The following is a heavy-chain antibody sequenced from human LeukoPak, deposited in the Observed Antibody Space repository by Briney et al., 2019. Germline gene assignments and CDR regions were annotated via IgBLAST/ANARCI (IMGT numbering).Heavy chain of an antibody. J-gene: IGHJ5*02. CDR1: GYTFTSYY. V-gene: IGHV1-46*01. Sequence: ASVKVSCKASGYTFTSYYMHWVRQAPGQGLEWMGIINPSGGSTSYAQKFQGRVTMTRDTSTSTVYMELSSLRSEDTAVYYCARDLVAFSDYVWGSYPTWGQGTLVTVSS. CDR2: INPSGGST. D-gene: IGHD3-16*02. CDR3: ARDLVAFSDYVWGSYPT.